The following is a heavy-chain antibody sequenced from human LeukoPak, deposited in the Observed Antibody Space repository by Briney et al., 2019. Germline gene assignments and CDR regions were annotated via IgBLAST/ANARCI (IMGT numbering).Heavy chain of an antibody. Sequence: PGGSLRLSCAASGLTFSSYVMSWVRQAPGKGLEWVSAISGSADGTSYASSVMGRFTISRDNSKSTLYLQMNSLRGEDTAVYYCAKPVYDTSGHEYFQHWGQGTLVTVSS. CDR1: GLTFSSYV. CDR2: ISGSADGT. D-gene: IGHD3-22*01. CDR3: AKPVYDTSGHEYFQH. V-gene: IGHV3-23*01. J-gene: IGHJ1*01.